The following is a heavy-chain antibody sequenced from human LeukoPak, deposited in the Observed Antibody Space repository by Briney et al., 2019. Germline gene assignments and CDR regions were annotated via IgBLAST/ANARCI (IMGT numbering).Heavy chain of an antibody. CDR1: GGSISSSSYY. CDR2: IYYSGST. V-gene: IGHV4-39*07. J-gene: IGHJ4*02. D-gene: IGHD5-24*01. CDR3: ARDNSIEMFDC. Sequence: SETLSLTCTVSGGSISSSSYYWGWIRQPPGKGLEWIGSIYYSGSTYYNPSLKSRVTISVDKSKNQFSLKLSSVTAADTAVYYCARDNSIEMFDCWGQGTLVTVSS.